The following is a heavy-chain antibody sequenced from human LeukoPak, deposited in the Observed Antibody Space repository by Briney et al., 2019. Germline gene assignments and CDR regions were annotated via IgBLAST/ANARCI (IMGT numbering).Heavy chain of an antibody. V-gene: IGHV4-34*01. CDR1: GGSFSGYY. CDR3: ARGGHSNHDPFDY. CDR2: ISQFGST. Sequence: SETLSLTCAVYGGSFSGYYWSWIRQPPGRGLEWIGEISQFGSTDYNPSLKSRVTISVDTSGGRFSLKMTSVTAADSAVYYCARGGHSNHDPFDYWGQGTLVTVSS. J-gene: IGHJ4*02. D-gene: IGHD4-11*01.